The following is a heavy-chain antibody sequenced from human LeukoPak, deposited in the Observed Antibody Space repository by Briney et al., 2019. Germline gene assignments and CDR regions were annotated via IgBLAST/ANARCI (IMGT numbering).Heavy chain of an antibody. J-gene: IGHJ4*02. CDR2: VSGSGGST. Sequence: PGGSLRLSCAASGFTFSSYAMSWVHQAPGKGLEWVSAVSGSGGSTYYADSVKGRFTISRDNSKNMLYLQMNSLRAEDTAVYYCAKDISSYYGSGSYYTGYDYWGQGTLVTVSS. CDR1: GFTFSSYA. V-gene: IGHV3-23*01. CDR3: AKDISSYYGSGSYYTGYDY. D-gene: IGHD3-10*01.